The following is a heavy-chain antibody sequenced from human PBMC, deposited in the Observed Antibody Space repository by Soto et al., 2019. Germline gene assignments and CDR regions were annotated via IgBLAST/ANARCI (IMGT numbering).Heavy chain of an antibody. CDR1: GYSFSSYG. CDR3: VRDDLDPTRYSGTYFVCVDP. D-gene: IGHD1-26*01. J-gene: IGHJ5*02. Sequence: QVQLVQSGAEVKKPGASVKVSCKASGYSFSSYGISWVRQAPGQGLEWMGWISPYNGNTGYAQKFQGRVTMTTNTATSSAYMELRSLRSDDTAVYYCVRDDLDPTRYSGTYFVCVDPWGQGTLVTVSS. CDR2: ISPYNGNT. V-gene: IGHV1-18*01.